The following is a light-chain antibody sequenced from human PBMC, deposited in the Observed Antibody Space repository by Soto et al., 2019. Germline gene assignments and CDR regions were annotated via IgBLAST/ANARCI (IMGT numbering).Light chain of an antibody. CDR1: SSDVGSYNL. J-gene: IGLJ1*01. CDR3: YSYASSDTYV. V-gene: IGLV2-23*01. Sequence: QSALTQPASVSGSPGQSITISCTRTSSDVGSYNLVSWYQQHPGKAPKLIIYEGNKRPSGVSNRFSGSKSGNTASLTISGLQAEDEADYYCYSYASSDTYVFGTGTKVTVL. CDR2: EGN.